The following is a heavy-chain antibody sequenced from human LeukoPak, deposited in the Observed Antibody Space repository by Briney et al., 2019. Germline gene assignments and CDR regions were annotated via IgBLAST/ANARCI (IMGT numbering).Heavy chain of an antibody. D-gene: IGHD2-2*02. CDR1: GGSISSGDYY. Sequence: SETLSLTCTVSGGSISSGDYYWSWIRQPPGKGVEWIGYIYYSGSTYYNPALKSRITISVNKDKNQFSLKLSSVTATDTAVYYCARGGVGCSSTSCFTFDYWGQGTLVTVSS. CDR2: IYYSGST. V-gene: IGHV4-30-4*08. J-gene: IGHJ4*02. CDR3: ARGGVGCSSTSCFTFDY.